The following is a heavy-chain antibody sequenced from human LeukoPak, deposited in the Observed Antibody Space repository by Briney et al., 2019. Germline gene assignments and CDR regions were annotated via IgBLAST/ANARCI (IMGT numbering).Heavy chain of an antibody. CDR3: ARDRGLRYLDY. CDR2: IYSGGST. CDR1: GFTVSSNY. J-gene: IGHJ4*02. D-gene: IGHD4-17*01. V-gene: IGHV3-66*01. Sequence: GGSLRLSCAASGFTVSSNYMSWVRQAPGKGLEWVSVIYSGGSTYYADSVKGRFTISRDNSKNTLYLQMNSLRAEDTAVYYCARDRGLRYLDYWGQGTLVTVSS.